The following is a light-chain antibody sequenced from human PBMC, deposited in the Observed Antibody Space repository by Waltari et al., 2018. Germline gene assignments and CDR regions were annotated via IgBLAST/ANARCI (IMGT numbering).Light chain of an antibody. J-gene: IGKJ1*01. V-gene: IGKV1-39*01. CDR3: QKSSSTPPWT. Sequence: DIQMTQSPSSLSASVGDRVTITCRASQSISIYLNWYQQKPGKAPKLLIYAASTLQSWVPSRFSGSGSGTDFTLTISSLQPEDFATYYCQKSSSTPPWTFGQGTKLEIK. CDR1: QSISIY. CDR2: AAS.